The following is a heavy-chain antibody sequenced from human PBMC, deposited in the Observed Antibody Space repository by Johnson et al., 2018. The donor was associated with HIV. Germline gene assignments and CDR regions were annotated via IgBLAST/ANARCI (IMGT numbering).Heavy chain of an antibody. CDR3: ARDEGVTIFGGLSAFDI. D-gene: IGHD3-3*01. CDR2: IYSGGSTI. Sequence: VQLVESGGGVVQPGRSLRLSCAASGFTFSSYAMSWVRQAPGKGLEWVSVIYSGGSTIYYADSVKGRFTIYRDNAKNSLYLQVNSLRAEDTAVYYCARDEGVTIFGGLSAFDIWGQGTMVTVSS. CDR1: GFTFSSYA. V-gene: IGHV3-48*04. J-gene: IGHJ3*02.